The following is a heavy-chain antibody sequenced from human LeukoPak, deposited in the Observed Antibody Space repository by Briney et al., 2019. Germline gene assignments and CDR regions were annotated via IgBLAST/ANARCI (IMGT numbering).Heavy chain of an antibody. Sequence: GRSLRLSCAASGFTFSSYGMHWVRQAPGKGLERVAVISYDGSNKYYADSVKGRFTISRDNSKNTLYLQMNSLRAEDTAVYYCAKDGRVRLLWFGELLSYFDYWGQGTLVTVSS. J-gene: IGHJ4*02. CDR2: ISYDGSNK. CDR1: GFTFSSYG. D-gene: IGHD3-10*01. CDR3: AKDGRVRLLWFGELLSYFDY. V-gene: IGHV3-30*18.